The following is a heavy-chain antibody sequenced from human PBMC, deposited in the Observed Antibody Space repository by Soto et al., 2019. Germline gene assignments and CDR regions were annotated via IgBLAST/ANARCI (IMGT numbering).Heavy chain of an antibody. J-gene: IGHJ4*02. D-gene: IGHD4-17*01. CDR2: ISSSSSYI. V-gene: IGHV3-21*01. CDR1: GFTFSSYS. CDR3: ARDLGDYPLFYFDY. Sequence: EVQLVESGGGLVKPGGSLRLSCAASGFTFSSYSMNWVRQAPGKGREWVSSISSSSSYIYYADSVKGRFTISRDNAKNSLYLQMNSLRAEDTAVYYCARDLGDYPLFYFDYWGQGTLVTVSS.